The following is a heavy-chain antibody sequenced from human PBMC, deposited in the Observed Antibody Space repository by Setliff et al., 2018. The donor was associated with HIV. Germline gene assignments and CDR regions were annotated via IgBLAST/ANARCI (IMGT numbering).Heavy chain of an antibody. CDR2: IKADGRDK. D-gene: IGHD7-27*01. Sequence: PGGSLRLSCAASGFTFRRYWMNWVRQAPGKGLEWVANIKADGRDKYYVDSVKGRFTISRDNAKNSLYLQMNSLRAEGTAVYYCAREELGSSYYFDYWGQGTLVTVSS. J-gene: IGHJ4*02. V-gene: IGHV3-7*03. CDR3: AREELGSSYYFDY. CDR1: GFTFRRYW.